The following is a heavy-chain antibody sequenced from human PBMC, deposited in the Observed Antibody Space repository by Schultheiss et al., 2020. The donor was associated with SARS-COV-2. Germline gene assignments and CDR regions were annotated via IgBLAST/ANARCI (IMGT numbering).Heavy chain of an antibody. J-gene: IGHJ5*02. D-gene: IGHD1-26*01. CDR2: TYYRSKWYN. V-gene: IGHV6-1*01. Sequence: SQTLSLTCAISGDNISRGSAAWNWIRQSPSRGLEWLGRTYYRSKWYNDYAVSVKSRITINPDTSKNQFSLQLSSVTPEDTAVYYCAREGWELRRGWFDPWGQGTLVTVSS. CDR1: GDNISRGSAA. CDR3: AREGWELRRGWFDP.